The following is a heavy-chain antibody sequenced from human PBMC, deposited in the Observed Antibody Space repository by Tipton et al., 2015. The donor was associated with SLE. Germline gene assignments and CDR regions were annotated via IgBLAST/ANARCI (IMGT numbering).Heavy chain of an antibody. D-gene: IGHD6-13*01. V-gene: IGHV3-30-3*01. CDR1: GFTFSYYW. J-gene: IGHJ6*02. Sequence: SLRLSCAASGFTFSYYWMHWVRQAPGKGLEWVAVISYDGSNKYYADSVKGRFTISRDNSKNTLYLQMNSLRAEDTAMYYCARDKAGGSSWYSAYYYYNGMDVWGQGTTVTVSS. CDR3: ARDKAGGSSWYSAYYYYNGMDV. CDR2: ISYDGSNK.